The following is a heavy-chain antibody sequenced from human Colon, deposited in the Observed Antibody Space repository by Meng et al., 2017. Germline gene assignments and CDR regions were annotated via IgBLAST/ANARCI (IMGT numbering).Heavy chain of an antibody. CDR1: GSTLSSYA. CDR3: TSPIY. V-gene: IGHV1-3*01. J-gene: IGHJ4*02. CDR2: IHAGNGNT. Sequence: QVQRVQSGAEVRKPGASVKVSCKASGSTLSSYAIHWVRQAPGQRLEWMGWIHAGNGNTKYSQKFQGRVTITRDTSASTDYMELSSLTSEDTAVYYCTSPIYWGQGTLVTVSS. D-gene: IGHD3-9*01.